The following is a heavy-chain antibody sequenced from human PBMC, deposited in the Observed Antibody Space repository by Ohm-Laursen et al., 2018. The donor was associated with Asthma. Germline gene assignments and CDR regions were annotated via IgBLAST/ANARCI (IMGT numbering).Heavy chain of an antibody. D-gene: IGHD1-26*01. CDR3: ARETLSGSYLPCDY. CDR2: IWYDGSNK. J-gene: IGHJ4*02. Sequence: SLRLSCAASGFTFTSYGMQWVRQAPGKGLEWVAVIWYDGSNKYYADSVKGRFTISRDNSKNTLSLQMNSLRAEDTAVYYCARETLSGSYLPCDYWGQGTLVTVSS. V-gene: IGHV3-33*01. CDR1: GFTFTSYG.